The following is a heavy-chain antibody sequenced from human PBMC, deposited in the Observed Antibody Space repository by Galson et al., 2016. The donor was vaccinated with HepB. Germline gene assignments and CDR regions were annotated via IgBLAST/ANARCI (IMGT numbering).Heavy chain of an antibody. CDR3: ARLRHGAGKPAVDY. V-gene: IGHV4-31*03. J-gene: IGHJ4*02. CDR2: IYYTGST. Sequence: TLSLTCTVSGGSMSSGDHYWSWIRQHPRKSLEWIGYIYYTGSTHYHPSVRRRVTISIDTSERQFSLRLRSVSAADTAVYYCARLRHGAGKPAVDYWGQGTLVTVSS. D-gene: IGHD3-10*01. CDR1: GGSMSSGDHY.